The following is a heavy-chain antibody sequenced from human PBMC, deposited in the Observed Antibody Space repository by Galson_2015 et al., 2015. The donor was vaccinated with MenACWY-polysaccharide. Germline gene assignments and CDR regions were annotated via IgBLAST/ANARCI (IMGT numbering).Heavy chain of an antibody. CDR3: ASRLAQVGIAGYGYGMDV. CDR2: ISYSGST. CDR1: GGSISSSNYY. D-gene: IGHD2-15*01. J-gene: IGHJ6*02. Sequence: ETLSLTCTVSGGSISSSNYYWGWIRQSPEKGLEWIGTISYSGSTYYNPSLKSRVTISVDTSKNQFSLKLSSVTAADTAVYYCASRLAQVGIAGYGYGMDVWGQGTTVSVSS. V-gene: IGHV4-39*01.